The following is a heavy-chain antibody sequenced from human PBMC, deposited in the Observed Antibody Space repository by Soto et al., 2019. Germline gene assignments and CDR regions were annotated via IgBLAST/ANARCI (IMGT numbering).Heavy chain of an antibody. Sequence: ASVKVSCKASGYTFTGYYMHWVRQAPGQGLEWMGWINPNSGGTNYAQKFQGWVTMTRDTSISTAYMELSRLRSDDSAVYYCAREFGIAAAGTSTVVTAISAFDIWG. CDR3: AREFGIAAAGTSTVVTAISAFDI. D-gene: IGHD6-13*01. CDR1: GYTFTGYY. CDR2: INPNSGGT. V-gene: IGHV1-2*04. J-gene: IGHJ3*02.